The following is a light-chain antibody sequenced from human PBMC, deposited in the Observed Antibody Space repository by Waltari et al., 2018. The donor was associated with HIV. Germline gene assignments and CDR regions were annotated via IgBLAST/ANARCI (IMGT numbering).Light chain of an antibody. CDR3: QQYYSAPPT. J-gene: IGKJ4*01. CDR2: WAS. Sequence: DIVMTQSPDSLAVSLGERATINCKSSQSVLYSSNSKNYLAWYQQKPGQPPTLLIYWASSRESGVPDRFSGGGSGTDFTLTISSLQAEDVAVYYCQQYYSAPPTFGGGTKVEI. V-gene: IGKV4-1*01. CDR1: QSVLYSSNSKNY.